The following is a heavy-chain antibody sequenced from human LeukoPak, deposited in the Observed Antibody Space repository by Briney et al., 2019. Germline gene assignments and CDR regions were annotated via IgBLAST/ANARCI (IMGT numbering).Heavy chain of an antibody. CDR3: ARAYDGYGVLSDY. CDR1: GGSITSYY. D-gene: IGHD5-24*01. J-gene: IGHJ4*02. V-gene: IGHV4-59*01. Sequence: PSETLSLTCTVSGGSITSYYWSWIRQPPGKGLEWIGYIYYSGSTNYNPSLKSRVTISIDTSMNQFSLKLSSVTAADTAVYYCARAYDGYGVLSDYWGQGTLVTVSS. CDR2: IYYSGST.